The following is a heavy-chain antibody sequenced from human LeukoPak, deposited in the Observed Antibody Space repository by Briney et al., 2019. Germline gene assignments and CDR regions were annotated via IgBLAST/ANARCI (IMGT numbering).Heavy chain of an antibody. CDR1: GGSISSSSYY. Sequence: SETLSLTCTVSGGSISSSSYYWGWIRQPPGKGLEWIGSIYYSGSTYYNPSLKSRVTISVDASKNQFSLQLNSVTPEDTAVYYCTRDGQWLVYFDYWGQGTLVTVSS. V-gene: IGHV4-39*02. D-gene: IGHD6-19*01. CDR2: IYYSGST. CDR3: TRDGQWLVYFDY. J-gene: IGHJ4*02.